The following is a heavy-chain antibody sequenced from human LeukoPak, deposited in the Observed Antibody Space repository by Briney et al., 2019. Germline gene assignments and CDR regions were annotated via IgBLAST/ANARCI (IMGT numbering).Heavy chain of an antibody. CDR1: GYTFTSYA. V-gene: IGHV1-3*01. CDR2: INAGNGNT. J-gene: IGHJ4*02. CDR3: ATVRRLYDYVWGSYRPGFDY. D-gene: IGHD3-16*02. Sequence: ASVKVSCKASGYTFTSYAMHWVRQAPGQRLEWMGWINAGNGNTKYSQKFQGRVTITRDTSASTAYVELSSLRSEDTAVYYCATVRRLYDYVWGSYRPGFDYWGQGTLVTVSS.